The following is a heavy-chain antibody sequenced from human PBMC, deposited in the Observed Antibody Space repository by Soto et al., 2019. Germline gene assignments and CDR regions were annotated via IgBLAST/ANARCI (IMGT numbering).Heavy chain of an antibody. CDR1: GFTSHHYA. CDR2: IGRNGGSI. CDR3: ARDRGGLVDTGTIDS. V-gene: IGHV3-9*02. J-gene: IGHJ5*01. Sequence: EVQLVESGGGLVQPGRSLRLSCAASGFTSHHYAMHWVRQAPGKGLEWVSGIGRNGGSIGYADSVKDRFTVSRDNAKNSLYLEMTSLRADDTAFYYCARDRGGLVDTGTIDSWGHGTLVTVSS. D-gene: IGHD6-19*01.